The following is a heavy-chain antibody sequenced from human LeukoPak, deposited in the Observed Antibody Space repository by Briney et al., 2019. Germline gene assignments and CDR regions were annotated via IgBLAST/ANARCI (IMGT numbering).Heavy chain of an antibody. CDR3: ARDYIAYDPLDY. D-gene: IGHD3-3*01. J-gene: IGHJ4*02. Sequence: GGSLRLSCAATGFTFSSYDMNWVRQAPGKGLEWVSSISGRSTSIYYADSVKGRFTISRDNAKSSLYLQMNSLRAEDTAVYWCARDYIAYDPLDYWGQGTLVTVSS. CDR2: ISGRSTSI. CDR1: GFTFSSYD. V-gene: IGHV3-21*01.